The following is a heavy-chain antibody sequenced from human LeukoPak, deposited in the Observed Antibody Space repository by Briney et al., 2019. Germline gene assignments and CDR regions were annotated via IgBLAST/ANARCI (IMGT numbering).Heavy chain of an antibody. V-gene: IGHV3-23*01. J-gene: IGHJ4*02. D-gene: IGHD3-9*01. CDR1: GFTFSSYG. Sequence: PGGSLRLSCAASGFTFSSYGMNWVRQAPGKGLEWVSGISGSGGSTYYADSVKGRFTISRDNSKNTLDLQMNSLRAEDTAVYYCAKDYAWLRYQYWGQGTLVTVSS. CDR2: ISGSGGST. CDR3: AKDYAWLRYQY.